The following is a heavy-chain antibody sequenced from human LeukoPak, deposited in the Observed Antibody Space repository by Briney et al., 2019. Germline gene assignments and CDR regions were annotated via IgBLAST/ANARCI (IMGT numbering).Heavy chain of an antibody. Sequence: GGSLRLSCAASGFTFSTYAMSWVRQAPGKGLEWLSVIYSNNITYYADSVKGRFTISRDNSKNTLYLQMNSLRAEDTAVYYCARGITVMIVAPGYWGQGTLVTVSS. CDR2: IYSNNIT. J-gene: IGHJ4*02. CDR1: GFTFSTYA. V-gene: IGHV3-23*05. D-gene: IGHD3-22*01. CDR3: ARGITVMIVAPGY.